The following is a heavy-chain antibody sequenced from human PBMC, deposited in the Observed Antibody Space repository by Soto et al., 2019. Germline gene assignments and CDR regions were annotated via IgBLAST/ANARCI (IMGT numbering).Heavy chain of an antibody. V-gene: IGHV4-59*01. D-gene: IGHD1-26*01. Sequence: NPSETLSLTCTVSDGSISSYYWSWIRQPPGKGLEWIGYIYGTGTTNYAPSLKNRVTMSLHTSKNQFSLTLSSVTAADTAMYYCAGFSSGTYLFGLWGPGTLVTVS. CDR3: AGFSSGTYLFGL. CDR2: IYGTGTT. CDR1: DGSISSYY. J-gene: IGHJ4*02.